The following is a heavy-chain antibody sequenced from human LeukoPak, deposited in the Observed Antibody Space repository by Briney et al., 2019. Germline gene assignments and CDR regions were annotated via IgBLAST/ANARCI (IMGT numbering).Heavy chain of an antibody. J-gene: IGHJ4*02. CDR1: GFIFNNYA. Sequence: GGSLRLSCAASGFIFNNYAMSWVRQAPGKGLEWVSAISGSGDRIFYADSVKGRFTISRDNSRNALYLQMNNLRADDMAVYFCAKSLPDGGSLDFWGQGTLVTVSS. V-gene: IGHV3-23*01. CDR3: AKSLPDGGSLDF. CDR2: ISGSGDRI. D-gene: IGHD3-10*01.